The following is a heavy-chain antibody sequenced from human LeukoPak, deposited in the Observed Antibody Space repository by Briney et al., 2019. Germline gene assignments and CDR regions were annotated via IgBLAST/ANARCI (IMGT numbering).Heavy chain of an antibody. CDR3: AREGGPYRPLDY. Sequence: SETLSLTCGVSVGSITNTNYWTWVRQPPGKGLEWIGEVNLQGGTNYNPSLMGRVAIAVDTSENHISLQLTSVTAEDTAVYYSAREGGPYRPLDYSGQGTLVTVSS. V-gene: IGHV4-4*02. J-gene: IGHJ4*02. CDR2: VNLQGGT. CDR1: VGSITNTNY.